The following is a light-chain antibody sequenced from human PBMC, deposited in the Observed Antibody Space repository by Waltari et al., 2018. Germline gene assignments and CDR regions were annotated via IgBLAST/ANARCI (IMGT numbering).Light chain of an antibody. CDR2: SAS. V-gene: IGKV3-20*01. J-gene: IGKJ4*01. CDR1: QSVSTIS. CDR3: QQYDGAVVT. Sequence: ATLSCRASQSVSTISLAWYQQNAGQAPRLLIYSASNRAPGIPDRFSGSGSGTDFALTISSLEPEDSAMYYCQQYDGAVVTFGGGTKVEIK.